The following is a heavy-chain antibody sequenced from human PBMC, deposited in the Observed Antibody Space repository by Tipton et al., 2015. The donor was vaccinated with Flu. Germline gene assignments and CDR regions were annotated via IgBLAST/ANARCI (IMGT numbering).Heavy chain of an antibody. J-gene: IGHJ6*03. CDR3: ARDRRRTMVRGVYYYYYYMDV. Sequence: SLRLSCAASGFTFSSYAMSWVRQAPGKGLEWVSAISGSGGSTYYADSVKGRFTISRDNSKNTLYLQMNSLRAEDTAVYYCARDRRRTMVRGVYYYYYYMDVWGKGTTVTVSS. CDR1: GFTFSSYA. D-gene: IGHD3-10*01. V-gene: IGHV3-23*01. CDR2: ISGSGGST.